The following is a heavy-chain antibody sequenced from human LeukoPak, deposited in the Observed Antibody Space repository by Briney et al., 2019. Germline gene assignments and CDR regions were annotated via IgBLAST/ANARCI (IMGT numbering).Heavy chain of an antibody. D-gene: IGHD3-3*01. J-gene: IGHJ6*02. CDR1: GYTFTSYY. CDR3: ARAGYYDFWSGSPYYYYGMDV. Sequence: ASVKVSCKASGYTFTSYYMHWVRQAPGQGLEWMGIINPSGGSTSYAQKFQGRVTMTRDTSTSTVYMELNSLRSEDTAVYYCARAGYYDFWSGSPYYYYGMDVWGQGTTVTVSS. V-gene: IGHV1-46*01. CDR2: INPSGGST.